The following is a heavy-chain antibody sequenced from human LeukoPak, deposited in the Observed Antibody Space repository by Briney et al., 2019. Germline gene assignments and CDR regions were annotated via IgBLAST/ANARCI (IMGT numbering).Heavy chain of an antibody. Sequence: KPSETLSLTCTVSGGSISSGGYYWSWIRQHPGKGLEWIGYIYYSGSTYYNPSLKSRVTISVDTSKNQFSLKLSSVTAADTAVYYCARDCCGRFGTPESDYYYGMDVWGQGTTVTVSS. V-gene: IGHV4-31*03. CDR1: GGSISSGGYY. CDR2: IYYSGST. J-gene: IGHJ6*02. CDR3: ARDCCGRFGTPESDYYYGMDV. D-gene: IGHD3-10*01.